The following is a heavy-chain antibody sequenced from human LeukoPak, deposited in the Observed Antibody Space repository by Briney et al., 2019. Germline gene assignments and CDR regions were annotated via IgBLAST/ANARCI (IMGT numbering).Heavy chain of an antibody. CDR2: ISGSGGST. CDR1: GFTFSSYS. CDR3: AKDSCSSTSCYTEWGEVYYYYYMDV. V-gene: IGHV3-23*01. Sequence: GGSLRLSCAASGFTFSSYSMNWVRQAPGKGLEWVSAISGSGGSTYYADSVKGRFTISRDNSKNTLYLQMNSLRAEDTAVYYCAKDSCSSTSCYTEWGEVYYYYYMDVWGKGTTVTVSS. J-gene: IGHJ6*03. D-gene: IGHD2-2*02.